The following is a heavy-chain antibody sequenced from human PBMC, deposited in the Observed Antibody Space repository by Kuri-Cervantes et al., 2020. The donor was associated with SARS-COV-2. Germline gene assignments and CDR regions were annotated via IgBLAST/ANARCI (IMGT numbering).Heavy chain of an antibody. J-gene: IGHJ5*02. CDR1: GFTFSSYS. CDR3: ARNSGYDFWFDP. D-gene: IGHD5-12*01. Sequence: GVLKISCAASGFTFSSYSMNWVRQAPGKGLEWVSSISSSSSYIYYADSVKGRFTISRDNAKNSLYLQMNSLRAEDTAVYYCARNSGYDFWFDPWGQGTLVTVSS. CDR2: ISSSSSYI. V-gene: IGHV3-21*01.